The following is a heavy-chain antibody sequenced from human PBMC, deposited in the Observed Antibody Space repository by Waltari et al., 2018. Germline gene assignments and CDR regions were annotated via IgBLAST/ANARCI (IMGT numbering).Heavy chain of an antibody. CDR3: AAVPPGVLGYYYYYMDV. J-gene: IGHJ6*03. V-gene: IGHV1-58*01. CDR2: IVVGSGNT. Sequence: QMQLVQSGPEVKKPGTSVKVSCKASGFTFTSSAVQWVRQARGQRLEWIGWIVVGSGNTNYAQKFQERVPITRDMSTSTAYMELSSLRSEDTAVYYCAAVPPGVLGYYYYYMDVWGKGTTVTVSS. D-gene: IGHD7-27*01. CDR1: GFTFTSSA.